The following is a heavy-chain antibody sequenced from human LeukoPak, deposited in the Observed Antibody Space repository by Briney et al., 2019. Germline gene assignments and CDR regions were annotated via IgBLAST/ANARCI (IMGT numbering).Heavy chain of an antibody. Sequence: SETLSLTCTVSGGSISSYYWSWIRQPPGKGLEWIGYIYYSGSTNYNPSLKSRVTISVDTSKNQFSLKLSSVTAADTAVYYCARSSPPVIGNYYYYGMDVWGQGTTVSVSS. J-gene: IGHJ6*02. CDR2: IYYSGST. CDR3: ARSSPPVIGNYYYYGMDV. D-gene: IGHD2-21*01. CDR1: GGSISSYY. V-gene: IGHV4-59*08.